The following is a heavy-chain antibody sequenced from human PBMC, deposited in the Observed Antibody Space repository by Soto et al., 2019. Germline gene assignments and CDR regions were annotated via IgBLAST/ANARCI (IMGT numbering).Heavy chain of an antibody. V-gene: IGHV4-39*01. CDR2: IYYSGST. CDR1: GGSISSSSYY. D-gene: IGHD6-6*01. Sequence: TLSLTCTVSGGSISSSSYYWGWIRQPPGKGLEWIGSIYYSGSTYYNPSLKSRVTISVDTSKNQFSLKLSSVTAADTAVYYCARHGAAPDYFDYWGQGTLVTVSS. J-gene: IGHJ4*02. CDR3: ARHGAAPDYFDY.